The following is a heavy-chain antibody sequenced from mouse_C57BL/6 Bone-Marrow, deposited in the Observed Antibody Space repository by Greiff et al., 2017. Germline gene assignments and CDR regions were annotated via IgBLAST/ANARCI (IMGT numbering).Heavy chain of an antibody. CDR3: ARWAVYYFDY. CDR2: IYPGDGDT. V-gene: IGHV1-82*01. Sequence: QVQLQQSGPELVKPGASVKISCKASGYAFSSSWMNWVKQRPGKGLEWIGRIYPGDGDTNYNGKFKGKATLTADKSSSTAYMQLSSLTSEDSAVYFCARWAVYYFDYWGQGTTLTVSS. CDR1: GYAFSSSW. J-gene: IGHJ2*01.